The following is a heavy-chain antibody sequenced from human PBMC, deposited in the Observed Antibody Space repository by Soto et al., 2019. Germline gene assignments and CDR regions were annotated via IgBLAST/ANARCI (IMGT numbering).Heavy chain of an antibody. Sequence: GGSLRLSCAASGFTLSCYWMHWVRQAPGKGLVWVSRINNDGSSTIYADSVKGRFTISRDNAKNTLYLQMNSLRAEDTAVYYCAREVLFFGVVNTLACWGQGTLVTVSS. CDR3: AREVLFFGVVNTLAC. CDR1: GFTLSCYW. CDR2: INNDGSST. D-gene: IGHD3-3*01. V-gene: IGHV3-74*01. J-gene: IGHJ4*02.